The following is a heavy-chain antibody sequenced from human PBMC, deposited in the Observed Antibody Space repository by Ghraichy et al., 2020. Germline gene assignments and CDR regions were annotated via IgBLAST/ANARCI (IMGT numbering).Heavy chain of an antibody. CDR1: GGSISSSSYY. Sequence: SETLSPTCTVSGGSISSSSYYWGWIRQPPGKGLEWIGSIYYSGSTYYNPSLKSRVTISVDTSKNQFSLKLSSVTAADTAVYYCARHDPYSSGWYRVSWYFDLWGRGTLVTVSS. V-gene: IGHV4-39*01. J-gene: IGHJ2*01. CDR2: IYYSGST. D-gene: IGHD6-19*01. CDR3: ARHDPYSSGWYRVSWYFDL.